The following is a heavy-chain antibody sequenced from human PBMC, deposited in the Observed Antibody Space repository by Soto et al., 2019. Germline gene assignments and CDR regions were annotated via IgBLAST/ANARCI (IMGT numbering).Heavy chain of an antibody. V-gene: IGHV3-30-3*01. Sequence: PGGSLRLSCAASGFTFSSYAMHWVRQAPGKGLEWVAVISYDGSNKYYADSVKGRFTISRDNSKNTLYLQMNSLRAEDTAVYYCARAPRFVTAAGYYFDYWGQGTLVTVSS. CDR1: GFTFSSYA. CDR3: ARAPRFVTAAGYYFDY. J-gene: IGHJ4*02. CDR2: ISYDGSNK. D-gene: IGHD6-13*01.